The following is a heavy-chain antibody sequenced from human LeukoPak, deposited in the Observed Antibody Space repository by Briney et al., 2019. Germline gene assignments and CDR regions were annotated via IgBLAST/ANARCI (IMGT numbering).Heavy chain of an antibody. V-gene: IGHV3-53*01. J-gene: IGHJ3*02. Sequence: GGSLRLSCAASGFTVSSNYMSWVRQAPGKGLEWVSVIYSGGSTYYADSVKGRFTISRDNSKNTLYLQMNSLRAEDTAVYYCARENFYGDYVRDAFDIWGQGTMVTVSS. CDR2: IYSGGST. D-gene: IGHD4-17*01. CDR1: GFTVSSNY. CDR3: ARENFYGDYVRDAFDI.